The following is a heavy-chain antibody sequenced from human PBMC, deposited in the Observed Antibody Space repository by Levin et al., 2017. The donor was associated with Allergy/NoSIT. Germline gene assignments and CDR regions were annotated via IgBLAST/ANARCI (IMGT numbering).Heavy chain of an antibody. CDR1: GGSISTSSYY. Sequence: PSQTLSLTCPVSGGSISTSSYYWGWIRQPPGKGLEWIGNIYHSGSTYYTPSLRSRVTISVDTSKNQFSLRVNSVTAADTAVYYCARDEMVHEIQYYYGMDVWGQGTTVTVSS. J-gene: IGHJ6*02. D-gene: IGHD2-8*01. CDR3: ARDEMVHEIQYYYGMDV. V-gene: IGHV4-39*07. CDR2: IYHSGST.